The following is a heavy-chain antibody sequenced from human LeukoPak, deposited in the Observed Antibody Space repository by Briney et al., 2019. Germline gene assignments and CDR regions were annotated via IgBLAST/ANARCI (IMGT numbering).Heavy chain of an antibody. CDR3: ATGVGDVEVPGAISNY. D-gene: IGHD2-2*02. CDR1: GYTLTELS. Sequence: ASVKVSCKDSGYTLTELSIHWVRQAPGKGLEWMGGFDPEDGEAIYAQKFQGRVTMTEDTSTDTAYMELSSLRSEDTAVYYCATGVGDVEVPGAISNYWGQGTLVTVSS. V-gene: IGHV1-24*01. J-gene: IGHJ4*02. CDR2: FDPEDGEA.